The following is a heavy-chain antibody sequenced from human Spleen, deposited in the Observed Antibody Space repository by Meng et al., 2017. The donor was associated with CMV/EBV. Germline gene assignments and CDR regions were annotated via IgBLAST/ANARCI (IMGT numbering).Heavy chain of an antibody. D-gene: IGHD4-23*01. V-gene: IGHV3-11*04. CDR2: ISSSGSTI. CDR3: ARAAYGGRLGNAFDI. Sequence: GGSLRLSCAASGFTFSDYYMSWIRQAPGKGLEWVSYISSSGSTIYYADSVKGRFTISRDNAKKSLYLQMNSLRAEDTAVYYCARAAYGGRLGNAFDIWGQGTMVTVSS. CDR1: GFTFSDYY. J-gene: IGHJ3*02.